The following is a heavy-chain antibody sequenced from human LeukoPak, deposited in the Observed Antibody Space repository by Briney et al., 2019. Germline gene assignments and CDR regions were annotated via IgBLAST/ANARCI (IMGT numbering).Heavy chain of an antibody. Sequence: GGSLKLSCAASGFTFSGSAMHWVRQASGKGLEWVGRIRSEANSYATAYAASVKGRFTISRDDSKNTAYLQMNSLKTEDTAVYYCTSDYYGSGSFDYWGQGTLVTVSS. J-gene: IGHJ4*02. CDR1: GFTFSGSA. V-gene: IGHV3-73*01. CDR3: TSDYYGSGSFDY. CDR2: IRSEANSYAT. D-gene: IGHD3-10*01.